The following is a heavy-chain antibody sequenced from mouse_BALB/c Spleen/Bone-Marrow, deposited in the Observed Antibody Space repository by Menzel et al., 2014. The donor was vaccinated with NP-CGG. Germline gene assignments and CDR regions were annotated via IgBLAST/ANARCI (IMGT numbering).Heavy chain of an antibody. V-gene: IGHV1S56*01. CDR2: IYPGDGST. D-gene: IGHD3-2*01. CDR1: GYTFTSYD. CDR3: ARSGDSSGYEFAY. Sequence: QVHVKQSGPELVKPGALVKISCKASGYTFTSYDINWVKQRPGQGLEWVGWIYPGDGSTKYNEKFKGKATLTADKSSSTAYMQLSSLTSENSAVYFCARSGDSSGYEFAYWGQGTLVTVSA. J-gene: IGHJ3*01.